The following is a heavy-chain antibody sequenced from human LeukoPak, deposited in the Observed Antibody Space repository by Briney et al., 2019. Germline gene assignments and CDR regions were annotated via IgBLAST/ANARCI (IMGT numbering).Heavy chain of an antibody. D-gene: IGHD3-3*01. CDR3: ASTYYDFWSGSQGDFDY. J-gene: IGHJ4*02. Sequence: PSETLSLTCTVSGGSISSYYWSWIRQPAGKGLEWIGRIYTSGSTNYNPSLKSRVTMSVDTSKNQFSLKLSSVTAADTAAYYCASTYYDFWSGSQGDFDYWGQGTLVTVSS. CDR1: GGSISSYY. V-gene: IGHV4-4*07. CDR2: IYTSGST.